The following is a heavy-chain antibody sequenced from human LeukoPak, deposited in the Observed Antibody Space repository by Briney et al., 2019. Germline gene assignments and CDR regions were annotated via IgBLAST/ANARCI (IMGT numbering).Heavy chain of an antibody. Sequence: GGSLRLSCAASGFTFSGYSMNWVRQAPGKGLEWVSSISSSSSYIYYADSVKGRFTISRDNAKNSLYLQMNSQRAEDTAVYYCAREEYCSSTSCYGGSNWFDPWGQGTLVTVSS. CDR1: GFTFSGYS. CDR2: ISSSSSYI. J-gene: IGHJ5*02. D-gene: IGHD2-2*01. CDR3: AREEYCSSTSCYGGSNWFDP. V-gene: IGHV3-21*01.